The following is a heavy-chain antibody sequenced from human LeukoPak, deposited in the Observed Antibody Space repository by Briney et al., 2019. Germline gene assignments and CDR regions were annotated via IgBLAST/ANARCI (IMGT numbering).Heavy chain of an antibody. CDR1: GGSISSYY. D-gene: IGHD1-26*01. CDR3: ARDAFGLLLNYWYFDL. Sequence: SQTLSLTCTVSGGSISSYYWSWIRQPAGKGLEWIGRIYTSGSTNYNPSLKSRVTMSVDTSKNQFSLKLSSVTAADTAVYYCARDAFGLLLNYWYFDLWGRGTLVTVSS. V-gene: IGHV4-4*07. J-gene: IGHJ2*01. CDR2: IYTSGST.